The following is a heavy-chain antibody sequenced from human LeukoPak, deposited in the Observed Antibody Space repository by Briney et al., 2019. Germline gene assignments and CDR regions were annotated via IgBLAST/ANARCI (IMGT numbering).Heavy chain of an antibody. Sequence: ASVKVSCKASGYTYTSYYMHWVRQAPGQGLEWMGIINPSGGSTSYAQKFQGRVTMTRDTSTSTVYMELSSLRSEDTAVYYCARAEISGGDCHHWGQGTLVTVSS. V-gene: IGHV1-46*03. CDR3: ARAEISGGDCHH. CDR1: GYTYTSYY. D-gene: IGHD2-21*01. J-gene: IGHJ5*02. CDR2: INPSGGST.